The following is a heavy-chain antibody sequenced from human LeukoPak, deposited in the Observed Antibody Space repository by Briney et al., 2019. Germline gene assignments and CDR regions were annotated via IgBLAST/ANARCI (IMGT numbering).Heavy chain of an antibody. CDR1: GYTFTTYY. Sequence: ASVKVSCKASGYTFTTYYIHWVRQAPGQGLEWMGIINPSGGSTNYAQKFQGRVTMTRDTPTSTVYLELSSLRSEDTAVYYCTRGGEYSASPGVYWDQGTLVTVSS. J-gene: IGHJ4*02. D-gene: IGHD2/OR15-2a*01. CDR2: INPSGGST. CDR3: TRGGEYSASPGVY. V-gene: IGHV1-46*01.